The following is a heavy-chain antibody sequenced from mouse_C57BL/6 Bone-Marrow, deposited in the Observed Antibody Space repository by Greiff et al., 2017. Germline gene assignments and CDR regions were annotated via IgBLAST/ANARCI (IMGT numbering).Heavy chain of an antibody. Sequence: QVQLKQPGAELVKPGASVKLSCKASGYTFTSYWMQWVKQRPGQGLEWIGEIDPSDSYTNYNQKFKGKATLTVVTSSSTAYMQLSSLTSEDSAVYYCAREDSNYWFAYWGQGTLVTVSA. J-gene: IGHJ3*01. D-gene: IGHD2-5*01. V-gene: IGHV1-50*01. CDR1: GYTFTSYW. CDR2: IDPSDSYT. CDR3: AREDSNYWFAY.